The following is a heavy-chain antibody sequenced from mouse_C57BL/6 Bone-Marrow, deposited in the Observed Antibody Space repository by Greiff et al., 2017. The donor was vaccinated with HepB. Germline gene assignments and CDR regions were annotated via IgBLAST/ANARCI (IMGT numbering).Heavy chain of an antibody. V-gene: IGHV10-3*01. CDR1: GFTFNTYA. CDR2: IRSKSSNYAT. D-gene: IGHD2-4*01. J-gene: IGHJ3*01. Sequence: EVKLVESGGGLVQPKGSLKLSCAASGFTFNTYAMHWVRQAPGKGLEWVARIRSKSSNYATYYADSVKDRITISRDDSQSMLYLQMNKLKTEEPAMYYCVREELRRGFAYWGQGTLVTVSA. CDR3: VREELRRGFAY.